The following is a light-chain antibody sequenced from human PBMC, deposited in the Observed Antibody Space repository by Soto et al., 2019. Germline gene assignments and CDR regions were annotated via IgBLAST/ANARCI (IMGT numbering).Light chain of an antibody. V-gene: IGKV3-15*01. Sequence: EIVMTQSPATLSVSPGERATLSCRASQSFSSNLAWYQQKPGQAPRLLIYGASTRATGVPARFSGSGSGTEFTLTISSLQSEDFAVYYCQQYNNWPRTFGQGNDWRL. CDR2: GAS. CDR3: QQYNNWPRT. CDR1: QSFSSN. J-gene: IGKJ5*01.